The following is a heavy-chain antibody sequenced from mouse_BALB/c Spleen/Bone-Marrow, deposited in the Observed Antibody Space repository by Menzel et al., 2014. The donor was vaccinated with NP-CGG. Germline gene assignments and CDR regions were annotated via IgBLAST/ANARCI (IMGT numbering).Heavy chain of an antibody. J-gene: IGHJ2*01. V-gene: IGHV14-3*02. CDR3: ARTAPENFDY. Sequence: VQLQQPGAELVKPGASVKLSCTASGFNIKDTYMHWVKQRPEQGLEWIGRIDPANGNTKYDPKFQGKATITADTSSNTAYLQLGSLTSEDTAVYYCARTAPENFDYWGQGTTLTVSS. CDR2: IDPANGNT. D-gene: IGHD1-2*01. CDR1: GFNIKDTY.